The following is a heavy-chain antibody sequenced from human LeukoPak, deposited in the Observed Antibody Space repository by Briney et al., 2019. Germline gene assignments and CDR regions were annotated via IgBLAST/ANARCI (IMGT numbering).Heavy chain of an antibody. CDR2: ISYDGTNK. Sequence: GGSLRLSCAASGFTFSSYGMHWVRQAPGKGLEWVAFISYDGTNKYYADSVKGRFTISRDNAKNSLYLQMNSLRAEDTALYYCAKDLGATTSSIDYWGQGTLVTVSS. D-gene: IGHD1-26*01. J-gene: IGHJ4*02. CDR3: AKDLGATTSSIDY. CDR1: GFTFSSYG. V-gene: IGHV3-30*18.